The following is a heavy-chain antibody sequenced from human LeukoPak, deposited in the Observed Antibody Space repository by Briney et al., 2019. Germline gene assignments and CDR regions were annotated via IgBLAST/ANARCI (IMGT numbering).Heavy chain of an antibody. Sequence: GGFLRLSCAASGFTFDDYAMHWVRQTPGKGLEWVSLITWDGGTTYYADSVKGRFTISRDNSKNSLYLQMNSLRAEDTALYYCAEDGLYASGSPYYYYMDVWGKGTTVTVSS. D-gene: IGHD3-10*01. J-gene: IGHJ6*03. CDR1: GFTFDDYA. CDR2: ITWDGGTT. V-gene: IGHV3-43D*04. CDR3: AEDGLYASGSPYYYYMDV.